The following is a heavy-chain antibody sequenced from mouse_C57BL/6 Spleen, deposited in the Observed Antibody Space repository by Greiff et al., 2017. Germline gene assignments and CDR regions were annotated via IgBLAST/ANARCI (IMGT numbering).Heavy chain of an antibody. CDR1: GYTFTSYW. CDR3: ASWDEGGSDY. Sequence: ESGAELVKPGASVKLSCKASGYTFTSYWMHWVKQRPGQGLEWIGMIHPNSGSTNYNEKFKSKATLTVDKSSSTAYMQLSSLTSEDSAVYYCASWDEGGSDYWGQGTTLTVSS. V-gene: IGHV1-64*01. D-gene: IGHD4-1*01. CDR2: IHPNSGST. J-gene: IGHJ2*01.